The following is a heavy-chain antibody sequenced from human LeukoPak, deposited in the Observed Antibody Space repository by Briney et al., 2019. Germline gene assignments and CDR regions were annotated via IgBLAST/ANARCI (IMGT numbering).Heavy chain of an antibody. D-gene: IGHD3-22*01. CDR2: MNPDSGGT. CDR1: GYTFTSYD. J-gene: IGHJ4*02. Sequence: ASVKVSCKASGYTFTSYDINWVRQATGQGLEWTGWMNPDSGGTASAQKFQDRVTMTRNTSISTAYMELSSLRSEDTAVYFCARGLRYFSEISGRYYVTFDSWGQGTLVTVSS. CDR3: ARGLRYFSEISGRYYVTFDS. V-gene: IGHV1-8*01.